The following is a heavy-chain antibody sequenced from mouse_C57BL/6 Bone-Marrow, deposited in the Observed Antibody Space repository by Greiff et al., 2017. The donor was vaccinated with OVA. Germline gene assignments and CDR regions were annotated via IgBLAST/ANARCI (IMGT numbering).Heavy chain of an antibody. J-gene: IGHJ4*01. V-gene: IGHV1-18*01. Sequence: EVQLQESGPELVKPGASVKIPCKASGYTFTDYNMDWVKQSHGKSLEWIGDINPNNGGTIYNQKFKGKATLTVDKSSSTAYMELRSLTSEDTAVYYCARWGTTVVATRYAMDYWGQGTSVTVSS. CDR2: INPNNGGT. CDR1: GYTFTDYN. D-gene: IGHD1-1*01. CDR3: ARWGTTVVATRYAMDY.